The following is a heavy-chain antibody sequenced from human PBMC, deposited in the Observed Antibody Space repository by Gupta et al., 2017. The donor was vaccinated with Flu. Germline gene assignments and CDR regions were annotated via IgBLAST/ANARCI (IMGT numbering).Heavy chain of an antibody. D-gene: IGHD1-26*01. CDR2: TYTSGSA. CDR1: GFSVSGKY. Sequence: EVQLVESGGGLVQPGGSLRLSCAISGFSVSGKYMSWVRQAPGKGLEWVSVTYTSGSAYYADSVRGRFTISRDNSRNTVYLQMNSLRAEDTAVYYCASEGPSRGLYTGSSYFDYWGQGTLGTVSS. J-gene: IGHJ4*02. CDR3: ASEGPSRGLYTGSSYFDY. V-gene: IGHV3-66*02.